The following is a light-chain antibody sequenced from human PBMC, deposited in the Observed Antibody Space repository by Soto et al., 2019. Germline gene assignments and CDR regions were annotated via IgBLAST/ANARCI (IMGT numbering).Light chain of an antibody. V-gene: IGLV2-14*03. J-gene: IGLJ1*01. CDR2: DVS. CDR3: SSYTSSSTHV. CDR1: SSDVGAYNF. Sequence: QSVLTQPASVSGSPGQSITISCTGTSSDVGAYNFVSWYQQHPGKVSKLMIFDVSSRPSGVSDRFSGSKSGNTASLTISGLQAEYEGDYYCSSYTSSSTHVFGSGTKLTVL.